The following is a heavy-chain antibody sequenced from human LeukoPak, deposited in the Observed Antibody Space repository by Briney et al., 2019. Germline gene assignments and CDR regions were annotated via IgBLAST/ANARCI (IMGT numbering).Heavy chain of an antibody. D-gene: IGHD2-15*01. Sequence: PSETLSLTCTVSGGSISNYYWSWIRQPPGKGLEWIGYIYYSGSTSYNPSLKSRVTISVDTSKNQFSLKLSSVTAADTAVYYCASSGQTGTYYYMDVWGKGTTVTVSS. J-gene: IGHJ6*03. CDR3: ASSGQTGTYYYMDV. V-gene: IGHV4-59*12. CDR1: GGSISNYY. CDR2: IYYSGST.